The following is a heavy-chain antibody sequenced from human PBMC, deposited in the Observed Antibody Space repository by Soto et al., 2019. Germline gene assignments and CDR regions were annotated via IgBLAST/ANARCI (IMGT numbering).Heavy chain of an antibody. V-gene: IGHV6-1*01. CDR1: GDSVSSNSAA. Sequence: PSQTLSLTCAISGDSVSSNSAAWNWIRQSTSRGLEWLGRTYYRSKWYNDYAVSVKSRITINPDTSKNQFSLQLNSVTPEDTAVYYCASEGYCSSTSCPQWYAFDIWGQGTMVTVSS. D-gene: IGHD2-2*01. CDR2: TYYRSKWYN. J-gene: IGHJ3*02. CDR3: ASEGYCSSTSCPQWYAFDI.